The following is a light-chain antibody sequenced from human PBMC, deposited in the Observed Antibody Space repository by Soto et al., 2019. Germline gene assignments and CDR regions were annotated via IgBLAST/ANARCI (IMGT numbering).Light chain of an antibody. CDR3: SSYAVSNSLGV. CDR1: INDVGGYNY. Sequence: QSALTQPPSASGSPGQSVTISCTGTINDVGGYNYVSWYQQLPGKAPKLMIYEVTKRPSGVPDRFSGSKSGNTASLTVSGLQAEDEADYYCSSYAVSNSLGVFGGGTKLTVL. J-gene: IGLJ3*02. CDR2: EVT. V-gene: IGLV2-8*01.